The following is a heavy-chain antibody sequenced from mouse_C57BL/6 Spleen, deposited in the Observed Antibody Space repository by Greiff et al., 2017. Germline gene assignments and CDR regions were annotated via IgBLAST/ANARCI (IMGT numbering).Heavy chain of an antibody. CDR2: ISYSGST. CDR1: GYSITSGYD. CDR3: ARDGGLRRYFDV. Sequence: EVKVIESGPGMVKPSQSLSLTCTVTGYSITSGYDWHWIRHFPGNKLEWMGYISYSGSTNYNPSLKSRISITHDTSKNHFFLKLNSVTTEDTATYYCARDGGLRRYFDVWGTGTTVTVSS. D-gene: IGHD2-4*01. J-gene: IGHJ1*03. V-gene: IGHV3-1*01.